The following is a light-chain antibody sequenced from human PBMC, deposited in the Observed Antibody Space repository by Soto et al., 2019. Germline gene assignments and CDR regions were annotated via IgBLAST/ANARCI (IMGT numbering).Light chain of an antibody. CDR1: SSDVGGYNY. CDR3: LSFTSSFTYI. CDR2: EVT. V-gene: IGLV2-14*01. Sequence: QSLLTQPASLSGSPGQSMTISCTGTSSDVGGYNYVSWYQHHPGKAPKLMIYEVTNRPSGVSIRFSGSKSGTTASLTISGLQAEDEADYYCLSFTSSFTYIFGTGTKVTVL. J-gene: IGLJ1*01.